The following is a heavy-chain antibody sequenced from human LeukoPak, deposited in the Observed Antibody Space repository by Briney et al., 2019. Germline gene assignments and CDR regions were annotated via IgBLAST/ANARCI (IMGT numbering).Heavy chain of an antibody. J-gene: IGHJ4*02. V-gene: IGHV3-30*04. Sequence: GGSLRLSCAASGFTFSSYAMRWVRQAPGKGLEWVAVISYDGSNKYYADSVKGRFTISRDNSKNTLYLQMNSLRAEDTAVYYCAREGKVAVAGFDYWGQGTLVTVSS. D-gene: IGHD6-19*01. CDR3: AREGKVAVAGFDY. CDR2: ISYDGSNK. CDR1: GFTFSSYA.